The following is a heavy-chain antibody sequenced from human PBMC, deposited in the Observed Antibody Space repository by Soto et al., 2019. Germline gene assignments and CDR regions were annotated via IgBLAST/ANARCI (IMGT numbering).Heavy chain of an antibody. CDR2: ISGSGSTT. V-gene: IGHV3-23*01. CDR1: GFTFSSYA. D-gene: IGHD6-13*01. CDR3: AKDFYTSSWLKAFDY. Sequence: GGSLRLSCAASGFTFSSYAMSWVRQAPGKGLEWVSGISGSGSTTYYADSVKGRFTISRDKSKNTLYLQMNSLRAEDTAVYYCAKDFYTSSWLKAFDYWGQGTLVTVSS. J-gene: IGHJ4*02.